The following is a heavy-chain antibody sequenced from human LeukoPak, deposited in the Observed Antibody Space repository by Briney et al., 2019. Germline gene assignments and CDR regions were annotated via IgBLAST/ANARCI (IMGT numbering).Heavy chain of an antibody. J-gene: IGHJ4*02. D-gene: IGHD3-16*01. V-gene: IGHV3-21*05. Sequence: PGGSLRLSCAGSGFTFSSYAMSWVRQAPGKGLEWLSYISNSGSLIYYTDSVKGRFTISRDNAKNSLYLQMNSLRAEDTAVYYCAGGVQGAGPFDYWGQGTLVTVSS. CDR1: GFTFSSYA. CDR2: ISNSGSLI. CDR3: AGGVQGAGPFDY.